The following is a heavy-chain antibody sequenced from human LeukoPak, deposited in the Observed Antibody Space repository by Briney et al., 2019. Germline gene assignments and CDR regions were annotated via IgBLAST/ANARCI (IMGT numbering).Heavy chain of an antibody. CDR2: IKKDGREK. V-gene: IGHV3-7*01. CDR3: VRDVSDENDSASRMHLDS. CDR1: GFTFSNYW. Sequence: GGSLRLPCAASGFTFSNYWMTWVRQAPGKGLEWVANIKKDGREKHYVDSVKGRFAISRDNARNSLFLQMNSLRAEDTAVYYCVRDVSDENDSASRMHLDSWGQGTLVSVSS. J-gene: IGHJ4*02. D-gene: IGHD2-15*01.